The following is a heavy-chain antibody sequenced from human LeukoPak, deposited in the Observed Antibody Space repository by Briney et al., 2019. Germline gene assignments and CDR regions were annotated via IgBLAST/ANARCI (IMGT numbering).Heavy chain of an antibody. J-gene: IGHJ4*02. CDR2: IKSKTDGGTI. Sequence: PGGSLRLSCAASGFTFSNAWMSWVRQSPGKGLEWVGRIKSKTDGGTIDYGAPVKGRFTISRDDSKNTLFLQMNSLKTEDTAMYHCTTGVRDSSGYYNFDYWGQGTLATVSS. D-gene: IGHD3-22*01. V-gene: IGHV3-15*01. CDR3: TTGVRDSSGYYNFDY. CDR1: GFTFSNAW.